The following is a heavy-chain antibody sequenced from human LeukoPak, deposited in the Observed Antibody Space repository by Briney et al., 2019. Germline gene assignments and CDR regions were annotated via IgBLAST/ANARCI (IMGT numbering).Heavy chain of an antibody. J-gene: IGHJ6*02. CDR1: GGSISSYY. Sequence: SETLSLTCTVSGGSISSYYWSWIRQPPGKRLEWIGHIYYSGSTNYNPSLKSRVTIAVDTSKNQFSLKLSSVTAADTAVYYCARHSSGWQYYYYGMDVWGQGTTVTVSS. V-gene: IGHV4-59*01. CDR2: IYYSGST. CDR3: ARHSSGWQYYYYGMDV. D-gene: IGHD6-19*01.